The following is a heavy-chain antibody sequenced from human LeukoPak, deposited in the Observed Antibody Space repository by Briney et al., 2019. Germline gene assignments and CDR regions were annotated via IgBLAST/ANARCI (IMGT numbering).Heavy chain of an antibody. CDR3: ARTYDFNWFDP. D-gene: IGHD3-3*01. Sequence: SETLSLTCTVSGGSISSSSYYWGWIRQPPGKGLEWIGSNYYSGSTYYNPSLKSRVTISVDTSKNQFSLKLSSVTAADTAVYYCARTYDFNWFDPWGQGTLVTVSS. J-gene: IGHJ5*02. CDR2: NYYSGST. V-gene: IGHV4-39*07. CDR1: GGSISSSSYY.